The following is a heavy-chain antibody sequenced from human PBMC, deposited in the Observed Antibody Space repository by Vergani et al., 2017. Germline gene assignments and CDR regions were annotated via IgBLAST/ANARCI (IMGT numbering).Heavy chain of an antibody. D-gene: IGHD6-19*01. CDR1: GFTFDDYA. CDR2: ISWNSGSI. V-gene: IGHV3-9*01. CDR3: AKLVAGDFDY. J-gene: IGHJ4*02. Sequence: EVQLVESGGGLVQPGRSLRLSCAASGFTFDDYAMHWVRQAPGKGLEWVSGISWNSGSIGYADSVKGRFTISRDNAKNSLYLQMNSLRAEDTALYYCAKLVAGDFDYWGQGTLVTVSS.